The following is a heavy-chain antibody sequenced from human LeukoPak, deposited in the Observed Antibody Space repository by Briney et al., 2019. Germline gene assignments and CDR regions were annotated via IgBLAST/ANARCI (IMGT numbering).Heavy chain of an antibody. J-gene: IGHJ4*02. CDR2: INPNSGGT. D-gene: IGHD3-22*01. V-gene: IGHV1-2*06. CDR3: ALLWYYYDSSGAHFDY. Sequence: GASVKVSCKASGYTFTGYYMHWVRQAPGQGLEWMGRINPNSGGTNYAQKFQGRVTMTRDTSISTAYMELSRLRSDDTAVYYCALLWYYYDSSGAHFDYWGQGTLVTVSS. CDR1: GYTFTGYY.